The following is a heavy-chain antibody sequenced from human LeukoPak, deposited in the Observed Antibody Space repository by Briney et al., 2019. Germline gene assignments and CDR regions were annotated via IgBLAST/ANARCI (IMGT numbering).Heavy chain of an antibody. CDR2: INHSGGT. CDR1: GRSFTGYY. CDR3: ARLLPLQGGDV. J-gene: IGHJ6*02. Sequence: PSETLSLTCAVYGRSFTGYYWSWFRQPPGKWLEWIGEINHSGGTNYNPSLKSRVTISIDTSKNQFSLKLSSVTAADTAVYYCARLLPLQGGDVWGQGTTVTVSS. D-gene: IGHD2-15*01. V-gene: IGHV4-34*01.